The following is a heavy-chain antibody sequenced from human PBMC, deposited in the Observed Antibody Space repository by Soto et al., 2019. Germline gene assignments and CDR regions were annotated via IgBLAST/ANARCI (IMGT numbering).Heavy chain of an antibody. CDR1: GFAFGSHG. CDR2: ISHDGQNQ. Sequence: QVQLVESGGGVVQPGRSLKLSCIGSGFAFGSHGMHWVRQVSGKGLEWVAVISHDGQNQYYRDSVKGRFTISRDNSKNSLYLEVNSLRVDDTAVYHCARERADIVVAPVATSGMDVW. J-gene: IGHJ6*01. V-gene: IGHV3-30*03. CDR3: ARERADIVVAPVATSGMDV. D-gene: IGHD2-21*01.